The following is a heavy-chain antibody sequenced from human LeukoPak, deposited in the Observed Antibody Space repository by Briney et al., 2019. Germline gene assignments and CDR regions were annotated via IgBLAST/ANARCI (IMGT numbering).Heavy chain of an antibody. CDR3: ARARYSSGWYFDY. J-gene: IGHJ4*02. V-gene: IGHV1-2*02. CDR1: GYTFTGYY. D-gene: IGHD6-19*01. Sequence: GASVKVSCKASGYTFTGYYMHWVRQAPGQGLEWMGWINPNSGGTNYAQKFQGRVTMTRDTSISTAYMELRRLRSDDPAVYYCARARYSSGWYFDYWGQGTLVTVSS. CDR2: INPNSGGT.